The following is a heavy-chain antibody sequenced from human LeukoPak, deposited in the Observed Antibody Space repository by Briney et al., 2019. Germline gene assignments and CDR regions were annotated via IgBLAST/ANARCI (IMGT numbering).Heavy chain of an antibody. CDR1: GFTFSDYA. CDR2: TYSDGNT. J-gene: IGHJ4*02. V-gene: IGHV3-53*01. CDR3: ARDLSYFDY. D-gene: IGHD2/OR15-2a*01. Sequence: GRSLRLSCAASGFTFSDYAMSWVRQAPGKGLEWVSVTYSDGNTYYAESVRGRFTVSRGYSKNTLYLQMKSLRVEDTAFYYCARDLSYFDYWGQGTLVTVSS.